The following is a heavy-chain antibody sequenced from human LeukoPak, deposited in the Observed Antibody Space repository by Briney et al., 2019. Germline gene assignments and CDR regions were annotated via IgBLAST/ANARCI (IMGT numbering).Heavy chain of an antibody. CDR1: GFTFSCHA. D-gene: IGHD1-26*01. J-gene: IGHJ4*02. V-gene: IGHV3-30-3*01. CDR3: VGEVGPRQMNY. Sequence: GGSLRLSCVASGFTFSCHAMHWVRQAPGKGLEWVAVIAYDASNEYYANSVKGRFTISRDNSKNTLYLQMNSLRTEDTAMYYCVGEVGPRQMNYWGQGTLVTVSS. CDR2: IAYDASNE.